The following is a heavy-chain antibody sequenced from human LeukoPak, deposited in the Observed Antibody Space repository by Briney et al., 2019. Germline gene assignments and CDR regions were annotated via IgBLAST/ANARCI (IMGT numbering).Heavy chain of an antibody. V-gene: IGHV1-24*01. CDR2: FDPEDGET. D-gene: IGHD2-15*01. CDR1: GYTLTELS. CDR3: AIKLLPMTDYYYYGMDV. J-gene: IGHJ6*04. Sequence: EASVKVSCKVSGYTLTELSMHWVRQAPGKGLEWMGGFDPEDGETIYAQKFQGRVTMTEDTSTDTAYMELSSLRSEDTAVYYCAIKLLPMTDYYYYGMDVWGKGTTVTVSS.